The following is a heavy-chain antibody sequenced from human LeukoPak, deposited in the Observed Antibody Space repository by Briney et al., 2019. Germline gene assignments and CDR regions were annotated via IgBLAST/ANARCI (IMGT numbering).Heavy chain of an antibody. CDR2: IKQDGSEK. CDR1: GFTFSSYW. CDR3: VREARESGGFDY. J-gene: IGHJ4*02. V-gene: IGHV3-7*01. D-gene: IGHD5-24*01. Sequence: SGGSLRLSCAGPGFTFSSYWMTWVRQAPGKGLEWVANIKQDGSEKYYVDSVKGRFTISRDNAKNSLYLQMNSLRAEDTAVYYCVREARESGGFDYWGQGTLVTVSS.